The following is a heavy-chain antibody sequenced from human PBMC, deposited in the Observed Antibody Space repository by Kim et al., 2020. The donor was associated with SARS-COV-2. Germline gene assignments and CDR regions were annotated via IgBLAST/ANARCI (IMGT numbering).Heavy chain of an antibody. Sequence: GRFTISRDNVKNSLYLQMNRLRDEDTAVYYCAREGYYDSSGYYYDDAFDIWGQGTMVTVSS. V-gene: IGHV3-48*02. CDR3: AREGYYDSSGYYYDDAFDI. J-gene: IGHJ3*02. D-gene: IGHD3-22*01.